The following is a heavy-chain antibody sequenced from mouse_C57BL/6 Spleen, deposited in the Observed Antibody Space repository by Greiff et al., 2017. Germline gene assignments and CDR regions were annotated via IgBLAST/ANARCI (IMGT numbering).Heavy chain of an antibody. D-gene: IGHD1-1*01. V-gene: IGHV5-15*01. Sequence: EVKLQESGGGLVQPGGSLKLSCAASGFTFSDYGMAWVRQAPRKGPEWVAFISNLAYSIYYADTVTGRFTISRENAKNTLYLEMSSLRSEDTAMYYCARQATVVADWYFDVWGTGTTVTVSS. J-gene: IGHJ1*03. CDR2: ISNLAYSI. CDR3: ARQATVVADWYFDV. CDR1: GFTFSDYG.